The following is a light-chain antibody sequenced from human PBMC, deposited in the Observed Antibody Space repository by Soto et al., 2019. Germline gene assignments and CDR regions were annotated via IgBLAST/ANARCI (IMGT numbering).Light chain of an antibody. J-gene: IGLJ3*02. Sequence: QSALTQPRSVSGSPGQSVTISCTGTSSDVGGYNYVSWYQQHPGKAPKLMIYDVRKRPSGVPDRFSGAKSGNTASLTISGLQAEDEADYYCCSYAGSYTFAVFGGGTQLTVL. CDR2: DVR. V-gene: IGLV2-11*01. CDR1: SSDVGGYNY. CDR3: CSYAGSYTFAV.